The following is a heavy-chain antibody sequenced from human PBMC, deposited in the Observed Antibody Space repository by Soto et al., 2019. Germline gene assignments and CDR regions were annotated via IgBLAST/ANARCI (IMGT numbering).Heavy chain of an antibody. D-gene: IGHD3-22*01. CDR1: GYTFTDNW. Sequence: PGESLKISCQGSGYTFTDNWITWVRQMPGKGLEWMGRIDLSDSYTSYSPSFQGHVSFSADKSINTAYLQWSSLRASDTAVYYCARXGGAHYVSSRYHYALDYWGQGTPVTVSS. V-gene: IGHV5-10-1*01. CDR3: ARXGGAHYVSSRYHYALDY. CDR2: IDLSDSYT. J-gene: IGHJ4*02.